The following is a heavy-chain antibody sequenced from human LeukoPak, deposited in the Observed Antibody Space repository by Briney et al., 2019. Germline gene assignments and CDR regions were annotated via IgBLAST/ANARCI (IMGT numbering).Heavy chain of an antibody. CDR1: GYIFTGYY. D-gene: IGHD2-2*01. V-gene: IGHV1-69*02. CDR3: AGGVVVPAAMRGYYFYYGMDV. Sequence: ASVKVSCKASGYIFTGYYMHWVRQAPGQGLEWMGRIIPILGIANYAQKFQGRVTITADKSTSTAYMELSSLRSEDTAVYYCAGGVVVPAAMRGYYFYYGMDVWGQGTTVTVSS. CDR2: IIPILGIA. J-gene: IGHJ6*02.